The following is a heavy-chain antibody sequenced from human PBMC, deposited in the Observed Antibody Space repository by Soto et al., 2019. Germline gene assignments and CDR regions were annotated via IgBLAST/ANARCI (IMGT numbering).Heavy chain of an antibody. CDR1: GFTFSSYW. CDR2: INPDGSTT. CDR3: ARVSSGSYNFDY. V-gene: IGHV3-74*01. Sequence: EVQLVESGGGLVQPGGSLRLSCVASGFTFSSYWMHWVRQAPGKGLVWVSRINPDGSTTNYADSVKGRFTISRDNAENTLYLQMNSLRAEDTAVYYCARVSSGSYNFDYWGQGTLVTVSS. D-gene: IGHD1-26*01. J-gene: IGHJ4*02.